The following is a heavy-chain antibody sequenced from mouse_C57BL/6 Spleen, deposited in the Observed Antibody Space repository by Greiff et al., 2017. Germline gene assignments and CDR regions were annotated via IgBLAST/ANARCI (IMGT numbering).Heavy chain of an antibody. D-gene: IGHD2-4*01. CDR2: IYWDDDK. Sequence: QVTLKVSGPGLLQSSQTLSLTCSFSGFSLSTSGMGVSWIRQPSGKGLEWLAHIYWDDDKRYNPSLKSRLTISKDTSRNQVFLKITSVDTADTATYYCARTYYDAWFAYWGQGTLVTVSA. V-gene: IGHV8-12*01. CDR3: ARTYYDAWFAY. CDR1: GFSLSTSGMG. J-gene: IGHJ3*01.